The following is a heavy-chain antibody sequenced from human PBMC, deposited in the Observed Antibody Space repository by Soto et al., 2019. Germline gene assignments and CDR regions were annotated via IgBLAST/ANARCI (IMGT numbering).Heavy chain of an antibody. CDR2: IYYSVST. J-gene: IGHJ6*02. V-gene: IGHV4-30-4*01. CDR1: GGSISSGDYY. Sequence: SETLSLTCTVSGGSISSGDYYWSWIRQPPGKGMEWIGYIYYSVSTYYHPSLKSRITISVDTSKNQFSLLLCSVTAADTAVYYCARDLFDFCSGSHVGYYYYGMDVWGQGTTVTVSS. CDR3: ARDLFDFCSGSHVGYYYYGMDV. D-gene: IGHD3-10*02.